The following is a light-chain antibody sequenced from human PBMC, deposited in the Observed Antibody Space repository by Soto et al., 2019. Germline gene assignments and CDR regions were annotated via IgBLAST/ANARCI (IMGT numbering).Light chain of an antibody. CDR2: GAS. CDR3: HQYLDSPNT. V-gene: IGKV3-20*01. J-gene: IGKJ2*01. Sequence: EIVLTQSPDTLSLSPGERATFSCRATQSITNNYVAWYQHKPGQAPRLLIYGASRRATDIPDRISGSGSGTDFTLSITRLEPEDFAVYYCHQYLDSPNTFGQGTKLEIK. CDR1: QSITNNY.